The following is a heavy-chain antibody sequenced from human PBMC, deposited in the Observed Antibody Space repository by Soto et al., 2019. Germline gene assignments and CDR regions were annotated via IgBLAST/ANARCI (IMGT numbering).Heavy chain of an antibody. V-gene: IGHV4-59*01. J-gene: IGHJ6*02. CDR3: ARESYYYYGMDV. CDR2: IYYSGST. Sequence: SETLSLTCTVSGGSISSYYWSWIRQPPGKGLEWIGYIYYSGSTNYNPSLKSRVTISVDTSKNQFSLKLSSVTAADTAVYYCARESYYYYGMDVWGQGTTVTVSS. CDR1: GGSISSYY.